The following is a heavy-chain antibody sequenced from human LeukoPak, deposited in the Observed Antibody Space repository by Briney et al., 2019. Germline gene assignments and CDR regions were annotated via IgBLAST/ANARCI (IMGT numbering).Heavy chain of an antibody. V-gene: IGHV3-23*01. CDR1: GFTFSNYA. J-gene: IGHJ4*02. Sequence: PGASLRLSCVASGFTFSNYAMSWVRQAPGKGLEWVSAITGSGTNTYYADSVKGRFTISRDNSKYTVFLQMDSLRHEDTAIYYCVIWGDYDVLTGYYVPDYWGQGTLVTVSS. D-gene: IGHD3-9*01. CDR3: VIWGDYDVLTGYYVPDY. CDR2: ITGSGTNT.